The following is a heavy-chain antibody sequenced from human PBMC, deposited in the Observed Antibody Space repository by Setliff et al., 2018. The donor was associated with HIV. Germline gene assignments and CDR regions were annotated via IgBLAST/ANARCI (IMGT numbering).Heavy chain of an antibody. V-gene: IGHV3-21*04. D-gene: IGHD6-13*01. Sequence: PGGSLRLSCAASGLIFSSYWMSWVRQAPGKGLEWVSRIYDSGDIWYADSVRGRFTISRDNAKNSLYLQMNSLRAEDTAVYYCAKTTPSSIRSPYYYYMDVWGKGTTVTVSS. CDR1: GLIFSSYW. J-gene: IGHJ6*03. CDR2: IYDSGDI. CDR3: AKTTPSSIRSPYYYYMDV.